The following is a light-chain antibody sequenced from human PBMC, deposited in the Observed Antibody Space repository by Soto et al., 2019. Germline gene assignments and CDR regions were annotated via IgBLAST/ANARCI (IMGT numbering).Light chain of an antibody. J-gene: IGKJ2*01. CDR3: MQALQTLYT. Sequence: EIVLTQSPLSLPVSPGESASISCRSSQSLLHSNGYNYLNWYLQKPGQTPQLLIYVGSNRASGAPDRFRGSGSGTDLTLKINRAEAGDFGVYYCMQALQTLYTFGQGTKLEI. CDR1: QSLLHSNGYNY. V-gene: IGKV2-28*01. CDR2: VGS.